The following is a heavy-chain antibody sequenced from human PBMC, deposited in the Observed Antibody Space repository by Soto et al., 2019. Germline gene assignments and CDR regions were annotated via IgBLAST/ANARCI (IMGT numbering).Heavy chain of an antibody. CDR1: GVSITSGSYY. J-gene: IGHJ4*02. V-gene: IGHV4-30-4*01. Sequence: HVQLQESGPGPVTPSQTLSLSCTVSGVSITSGSYYWTWVRQSPGKGLEWIGYRYYSGNTYYNPSLNSRATISVDTSKNQFFLKLTSVTAANTAVYYCARGGYDTSGQICIGWGPDCWGQGTLVTVSS. CDR3: ARGGYDTSGQICIGWGPDC. D-gene: IGHD3-22*01. CDR2: RYYSGNT.